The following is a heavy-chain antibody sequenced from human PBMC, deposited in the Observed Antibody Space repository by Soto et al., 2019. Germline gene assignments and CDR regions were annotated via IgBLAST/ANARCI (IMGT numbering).Heavy chain of an antibody. J-gene: IGHJ4*02. D-gene: IGHD4-17*01. CDR2: IYWDDDK. Sequence: QITLKESGPTLVRPAQTLTLTCGFSGFSLSSYGMGVAWIRQPPGKALEWLALIYWDDDKRYSPSLKDRLASSKDTSSNQVVLTITNMDPGDTATYFCADAGDYDLLTFDHWGPGTLVTVSS. CDR3: ADAGDYDLLTFDH. CDR1: GFSLSSYGMG. V-gene: IGHV2-5*02.